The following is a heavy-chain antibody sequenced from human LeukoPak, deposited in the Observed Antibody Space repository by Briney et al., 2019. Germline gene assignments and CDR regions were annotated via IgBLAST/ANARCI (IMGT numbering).Heavy chain of an antibody. CDR3: ARDRGLSYGNDYFDY. CDR1: GFPATSNY. Sequence: GGSLRLSCAASGFPATSNYMSWVRQAPGKGLEWVSLIYSGGATNYADSVRCRFTISRGNSMDTVYLQMNSLRAEDTAIYYCARDRGLSYGNDYFDYWGQGPLVTVSS. D-gene: IGHD5-18*01. V-gene: IGHV3-66*01. J-gene: IGHJ4*02. CDR2: IYSGGAT.